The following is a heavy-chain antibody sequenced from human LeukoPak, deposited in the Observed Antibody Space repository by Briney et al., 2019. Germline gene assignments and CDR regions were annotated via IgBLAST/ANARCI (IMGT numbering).Heavy chain of an antibody. CDR1: GGPISGGSYY. CDR2: ISYPGNS. V-gene: IGHV4-39*01. Sequence: PSETLSLTCTVLGGPISGGSYYWGWIRQPPGKGLEWIGSISYPGNSYCSPSLKSPVTISVDASKHQFSLNLRSVTAADTAVYYCASVDYNWNYFHFWGQGTLVTVSS. J-gene: IGHJ4*02. D-gene: IGHD1-20*01. CDR3: ASVDYNWNYFHF.